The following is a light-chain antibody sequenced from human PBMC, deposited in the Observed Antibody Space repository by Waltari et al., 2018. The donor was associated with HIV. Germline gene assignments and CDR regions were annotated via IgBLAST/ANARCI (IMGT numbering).Light chain of an antibody. J-gene: IGKJ3*01. Sequence: DIVMTQSPLSLPVTPGEPASISCRSSQSLLHSNGYNSLDWYLQKPGQSPQLLIYLGSNRASGVPARFSGTGSGTDFTLKISRVEAEDVGVYYCMQALQTLRRPFTFGPWTKVDIK. V-gene: IGKV2-28*01. CDR3: MQALQTLRRPFT. CDR2: LGS. CDR1: QSLLHSNGYNS.